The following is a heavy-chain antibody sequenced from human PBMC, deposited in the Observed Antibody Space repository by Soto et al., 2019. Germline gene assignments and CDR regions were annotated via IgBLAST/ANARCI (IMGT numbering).Heavy chain of an antibody. Sequence: EVQLFESGGGLAQPGGSLGLSCAASGFTFSSHAMTCVRQAPGKGLEWVSTVSGSGGYTYYADSVKGRFTISRDNSKSTLFLQMNSLRAEDTAVYYCAKGLAITVFGVDTLFDLWGQGTLVTVSS. CDR1: GFTFSSHA. J-gene: IGHJ4*02. V-gene: IGHV3-23*01. CDR3: AKGLAITVFGVDTLFDL. D-gene: IGHD3-3*01. CDR2: VSGSGGYT.